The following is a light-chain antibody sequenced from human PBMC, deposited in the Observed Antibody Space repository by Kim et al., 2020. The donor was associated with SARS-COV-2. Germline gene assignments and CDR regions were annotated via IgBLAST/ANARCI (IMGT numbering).Light chain of an antibody. CDR2: EAS. V-gene: IGKV1-5*03. Sequence: DIQMTQSPSTLSVSIGDRVTITCRASQRIGTWLAWYQQKPGKAPRLLIYEASSLDSGVPSRFSGSGSGTEFTLTISSLQTDDFATYYCQQYNRSPGLTFGGGTKVGIK. CDR1: QRIGTW. J-gene: IGKJ4*01. CDR3: QQYNRSPGLT.